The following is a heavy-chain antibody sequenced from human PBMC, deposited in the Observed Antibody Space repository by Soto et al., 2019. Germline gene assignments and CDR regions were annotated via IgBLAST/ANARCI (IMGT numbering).Heavy chain of an antibody. V-gene: IGHV3-48*03. Sequence: PGGSLRLSCAASGFIFSNYDMNWLRQAPGKGLEWVSYISSSGRTTYYADSVKGRFTISRDNVKNSLDLQMNSLRAEDTAFYYCARATYRISGSGSSWFDPWGQGTLVTVSS. CDR2: ISSSGRTT. CDR3: ARATYRISGSGSSWFDP. J-gene: IGHJ5*02. CDR1: GFIFSNYD. D-gene: IGHD6-19*01.